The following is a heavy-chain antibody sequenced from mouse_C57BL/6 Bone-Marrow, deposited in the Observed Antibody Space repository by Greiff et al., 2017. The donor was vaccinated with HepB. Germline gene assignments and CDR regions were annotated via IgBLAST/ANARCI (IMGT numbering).Heavy chain of an antibody. Sequence: QVQLQQSGPELVKPGASVKISCKASGYAFSSSWMNWVKQRPGKGLEWIGNINPSNGGTNYNEKFKSKATLTVDKSSSTAYMQLSSLTSEDSAVYYCARWRRAMDYWGQGTSVTVSS. J-gene: IGHJ4*01. CDR3: ARWRRAMDY. CDR2: INPSNGGT. V-gene: IGHV1-53*01. CDR1: GYAFSSSW.